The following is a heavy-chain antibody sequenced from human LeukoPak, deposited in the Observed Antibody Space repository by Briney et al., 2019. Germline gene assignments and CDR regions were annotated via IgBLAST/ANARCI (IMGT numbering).Heavy chain of an antibody. Sequence: ASVKVSCKASGYTFTGYYMHWVRQAPGQGLEWVGWINPLSGGTNYAQKFQGRVTMTRDTSISTAYMELSRLRFDDTAVYYCARVGGPGYSSGWYGYWGQGTLVTVSS. CDR1: GYTFTGYY. CDR3: ARVGGPGYSSGWYGY. V-gene: IGHV1-2*02. D-gene: IGHD6-19*01. CDR2: INPLSGGT. J-gene: IGHJ4*02.